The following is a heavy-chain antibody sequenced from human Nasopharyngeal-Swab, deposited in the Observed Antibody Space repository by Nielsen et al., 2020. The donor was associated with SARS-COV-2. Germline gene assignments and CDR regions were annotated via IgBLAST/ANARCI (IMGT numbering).Heavy chain of an antibody. CDR2: IYPGDSDT. CDR3: ARHRAEYSSSSHFDY. J-gene: IGHJ4*02. V-gene: IGHV5-51*01. D-gene: IGHD6-6*01. Sequence: GRQRPGKGLAWMGNIYPGDSDTRYSPSFQGQVTISADKSISTAYLQSSSLKASDTAMYYCARHRAEYSSSSHFDYWGQGTLVTVSS.